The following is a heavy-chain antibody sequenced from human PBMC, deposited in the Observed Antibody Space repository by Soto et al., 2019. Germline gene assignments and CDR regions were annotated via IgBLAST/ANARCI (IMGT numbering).Heavy chain of an antibody. CDR1: GGSISSYY. J-gene: IGHJ6*02. CDR2: IYYSGST. Sequence: SETLSLTCAVSGGSISSYYWSWIRQPPGKGLEWIGYIYYSGSTNYNPSLKSRVTISVDTSKNQFSLKLSSVTAADTAVYYCASRIAAAGSCGMDVWGQGTTVTVSS. V-gene: IGHV4-59*08. D-gene: IGHD6-13*01. CDR3: ASRIAAAGSCGMDV.